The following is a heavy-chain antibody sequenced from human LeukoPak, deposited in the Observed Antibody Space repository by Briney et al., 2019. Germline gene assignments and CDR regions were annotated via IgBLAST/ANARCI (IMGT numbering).Heavy chain of an antibody. CDR1: GDSTSSDRYY. D-gene: IGHD1-26*01. J-gene: IGHJ4*02. Sequence: RSSETLSLTGTVSGDSTSSDRYYGGWVRQPPGKGLEWIGNIYYSGSTYYNPSLKSRVTMSVDTSKNQFFLKLNSVTAADTAVYYCARGRPYSGGYHLDYWGQGTLVTVSA. V-gene: IGHV4-39*02. CDR2: IYYSGST. CDR3: ARGRPYSGGYHLDY.